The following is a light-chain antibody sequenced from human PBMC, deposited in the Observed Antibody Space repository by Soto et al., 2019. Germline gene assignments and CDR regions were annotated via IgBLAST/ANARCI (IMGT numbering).Light chain of an antibody. Sequence: QSVLTQPSSHSASSGASVRLTCMLSSGFSVGDFWITWYKQKPGNPPRYLLYYHTDSNQGQGSGVPRRFSGSNDASANAGILRIPGLQHDVKAAYYCRPWHSNARVFGGRTTLTVL. CDR1: SGFSVGDFW. V-gene: IGLV5-52*01. CDR3: RPWHSNARV. J-gene: IGLJ3*02. CDR2: YHTDSNQ.